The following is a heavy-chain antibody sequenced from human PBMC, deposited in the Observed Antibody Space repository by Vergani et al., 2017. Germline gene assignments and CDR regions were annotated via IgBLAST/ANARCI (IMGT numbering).Heavy chain of an antibody. V-gene: IGHV3-21*01. CDR1: GFTFSSYG. D-gene: IGHD6-13*01. CDR2: ISSSSSYI. J-gene: IGHJ4*02. CDR3: AREGQQLVPGGYFDY. Sequence: VQLVESGGGVVQPGRSLRLSCAASGFTFSSYGMNWVRQAPGKGLEWVSSISSSSSYIYYADSVKGRFTISRDNAKNSLYLQMNSLRAEDTAVYYCAREGQQLVPGGYFDYWGQGTLVTVSS.